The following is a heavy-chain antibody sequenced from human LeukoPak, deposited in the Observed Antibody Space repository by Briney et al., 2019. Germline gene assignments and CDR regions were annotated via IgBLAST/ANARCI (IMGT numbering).Heavy chain of an antibody. V-gene: IGHV3-9*01. CDR2: ISWNSGSI. D-gene: IGHD3-10*01. Sequence: GGSLRLSCAASGFTFDDYAMHWVRQAPGKGLEWVSGISWNSGSICYADSVKGRFTISRDNAKNSLYLQMNSLRAEDTALYYCAKSCGSGLIGGFDPWGQGTLVTVSS. CDR3: AKSCGSGLIGGFDP. J-gene: IGHJ5*02. CDR1: GFTFDDYA.